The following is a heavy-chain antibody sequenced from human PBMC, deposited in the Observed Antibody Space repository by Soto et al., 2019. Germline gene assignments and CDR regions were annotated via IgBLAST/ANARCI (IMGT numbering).Heavy chain of an antibody. CDR1: GFRFGDHW. CDR2: IRPDGSGT. Sequence: EVQLVESGGDLVQPGGSLRLSCAASGFRFGDHWMHWVRQPPGKGPVWVARIRPDGSGTDYADSVNGRFTISRDNAKNTLYLQMNGLRVEDTAIYYCSRIEYCKGYCYDRAFDIWGQGTVVTVSS. CDR3: SRIEYCKGYCYDRAFDI. D-gene: IGHD2-15*01. J-gene: IGHJ3*02. V-gene: IGHV3-74*01.